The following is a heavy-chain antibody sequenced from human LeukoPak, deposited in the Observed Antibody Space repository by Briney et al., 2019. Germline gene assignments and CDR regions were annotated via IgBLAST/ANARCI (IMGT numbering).Heavy chain of an antibody. Sequence: PSETLSLTCAVYGGSFSGYYWSWIRQPAGKGLEWIGEINHSGSTNYNPSLKSRVTISVDTSKNQFSLKLSSVTAADTGVYCCGRGPYYDFWSGSYTPTRSYYYMDVWGTGTTVTVSS. CDR1: GGSFSGYY. CDR3: GRGPYYDFWSGSYTPTRSYYYMDV. V-gene: IGHV4-34*01. D-gene: IGHD3-3*01. CDR2: INHSGST. J-gene: IGHJ6*03.